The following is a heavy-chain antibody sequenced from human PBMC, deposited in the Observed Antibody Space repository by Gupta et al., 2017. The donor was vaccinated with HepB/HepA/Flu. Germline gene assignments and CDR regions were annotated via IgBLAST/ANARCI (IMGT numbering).Heavy chain of an antibody. J-gene: IGHJ6*03. CDR3: ARDRWRGASSYLYMDV. V-gene: IGHV6-1*01. D-gene: IGHD1-26*01. Sequence: QVQLQQSGPGLVKPSQTLSLTCSISGDRLSADSPPWNWLRQSPSRGLEWLGRTYYRSSKWSSDYALSVRGRITINPDASKNQFSLQLNSVTPEDSAVYYCARDRWRGASSYLYMDVWDKGTTVTVSS. CDR1: GDRLSADSPP. CDR2: TYYRSSKWSS.